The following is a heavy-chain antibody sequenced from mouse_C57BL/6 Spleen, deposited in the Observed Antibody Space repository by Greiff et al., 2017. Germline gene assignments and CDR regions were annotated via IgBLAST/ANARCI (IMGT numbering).Heavy chain of an antibody. D-gene: IGHD1-1*01. CDR1: GFTFSSYA. V-gene: IGHV5-9-1*02. CDR3: TREEDSPSSYYYGSSFNWYFDV. Sequence: EVKVVESGEGLVKPGGSLKLSCAASGFTFSSYAMSWVRQTPEKRLEWVAYISSGGDYIYYADTVKGRFTISRDNARNTLYLQMSSLKSEDTAMYYCTREEDSPSSYYYGSSFNWYFDVWGTGTTVTVSS. J-gene: IGHJ1*03. CDR2: ISSGGDYI.